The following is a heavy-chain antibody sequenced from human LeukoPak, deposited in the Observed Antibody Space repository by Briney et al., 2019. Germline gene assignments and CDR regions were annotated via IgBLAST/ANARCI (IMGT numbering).Heavy chain of an antibody. Sequence: SETLSLTCTVSGGSISSYYWSWIRQPPGKGLEWIGYIYYSGGINYNPSPKSRVTISVDTSKNQFSLKLSSVTAADTAVYYCAREVAAAGPDYFDYWGQGTLVTVSS. J-gene: IGHJ4*02. V-gene: IGHV4-59*01. CDR3: AREVAAAGPDYFDY. CDR1: GGSISSYY. D-gene: IGHD6-13*01. CDR2: IYYSGGI.